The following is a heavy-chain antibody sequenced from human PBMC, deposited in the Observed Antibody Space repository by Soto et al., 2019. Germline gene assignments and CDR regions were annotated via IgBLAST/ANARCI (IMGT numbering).Heavy chain of an antibody. CDR1: GYTFTSYG. CDR3: AIRYLGSDY. CDR2: ISAYNGNT. Sequence: ASVKVSCKASGYTFTSYGISWVRQAPGQGLEWMGWISAYNGNTNYAQKFQGRVTITADESTSTAYMELSSLRSEDTAVYYCAIRYLGSDYWGQGTLVTVSS. J-gene: IGHJ4*02. D-gene: IGHD1-26*01. V-gene: IGHV1-18*01.